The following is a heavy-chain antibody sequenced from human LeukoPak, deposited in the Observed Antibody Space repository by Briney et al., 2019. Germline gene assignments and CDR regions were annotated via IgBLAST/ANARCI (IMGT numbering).Heavy chain of an antibody. CDR3: AKGSCGNIYGCPFEY. CDR1: GGSFSGYY. CDR2: INHSGST. D-gene: IGHD5-18*01. Sequence: SETLSLTCAVYGGSFSGYYWSWIRQPPGKGLEWIGEINHSGSTNYNPSLKSRVTISVDTSKNQFSLKLSSVTAADTAVYYCAKGSCGNIYGCPFEYWGQGTLVTVSS. J-gene: IGHJ4*02. V-gene: IGHV4-34*01.